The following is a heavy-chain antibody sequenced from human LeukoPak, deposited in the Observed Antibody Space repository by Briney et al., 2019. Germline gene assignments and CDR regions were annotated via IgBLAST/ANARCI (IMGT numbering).Heavy chain of an antibody. CDR1: GYTLTELS. J-gene: IGHJ4*02. CDR3: ATDVYGSGSFDY. CDR2: FDHEDGEP. D-gene: IGHD3-10*01. Sequence: ASVKVSCKVSGYTLTELSMHWVRQAPGKGLEWMGGFDHEDGEPIYAQKFQGRVTMTEDTSTDTAYMELSSLRSEDTAVYYCATDVYGSGSFDYWGQGTLVTVSS. V-gene: IGHV1-24*01.